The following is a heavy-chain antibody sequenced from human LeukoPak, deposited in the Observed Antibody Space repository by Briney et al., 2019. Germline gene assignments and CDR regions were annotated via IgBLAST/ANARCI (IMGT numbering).Heavy chain of an antibody. V-gene: IGHV1-3*03. D-gene: IGHD3-10*01. CDR2: INAGNGNT. Sequence: ASVKVSCKASGYTFTSYAMHWVRQAPGQRLEWMGWINAGNGNTKYSQEFQGRVTITRDTFASTAYMELSSLRSEDMAVYYCARSTMVRGVIPSFDYWGQGTLVTVSS. CDR3: ARSTMVRGVIPSFDY. J-gene: IGHJ4*02. CDR1: GYTFTSYA.